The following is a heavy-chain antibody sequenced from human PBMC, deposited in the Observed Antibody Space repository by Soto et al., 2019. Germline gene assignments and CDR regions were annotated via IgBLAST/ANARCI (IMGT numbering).Heavy chain of an antibody. Sequence: EVQVVESGGGLVQPGGSLRLSCAASGFTVTSNYMSWVRQTPGKGLEWVSLIYSGGAIVYADSVMGRFTVSRDNFRNTMFLQMNSLRAGDTGVYFCARDFGSDATGYYGMDVWGQGTTVTVSS. V-gene: IGHV3-66*01. CDR3: ARDFGSDATGYYGMDV. CDR1: GFTVTSNY. D-gene: IGHD3-10*01. CDR2: IYSGGAI. J-gene: IGHJ6*02.